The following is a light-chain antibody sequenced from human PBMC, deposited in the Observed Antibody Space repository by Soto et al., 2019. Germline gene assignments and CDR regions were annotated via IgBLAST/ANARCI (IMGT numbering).Light chain of an antibody. CDR2: VAS. V-gene: IGKV1-39*01. CDR3: QQSDSTPYT. J-gene: IGKJ2*01. Sequence: IQMTQSPSSLSASVGDRVTITCRASQSISSHLNWYQQKPGTAPKLLIYVASSLQSGVPSRFTGSRSGTDFTLTISSLQPEDFAIYYYQQSDSTPYTFGQGTKLEIK. CDR1: QSISSH.